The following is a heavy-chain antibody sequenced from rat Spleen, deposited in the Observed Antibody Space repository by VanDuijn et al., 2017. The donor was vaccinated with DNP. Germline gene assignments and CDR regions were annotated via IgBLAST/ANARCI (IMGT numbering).Heavy chain of an antibody. Sequence: EVQLVESGGGPVQPGRSLKLSCVASGFTFSNYWMTWIRQAPGKGLEWVASITNTGGSTYYPDSVKGRFTISRDNAKSTLYLQMNSLRSEDTATYYCTREGIIRGNGGYFDYWGQGVMVTVSS. J-gene: IGHJ2*01. D-gene: IGHD4-5*01. CDR3: TREGIIRGNGGYFDY. CDR2: ITNTGGST. V-gene: IGHV5-31*01. CDR1: GFTFSNYW.